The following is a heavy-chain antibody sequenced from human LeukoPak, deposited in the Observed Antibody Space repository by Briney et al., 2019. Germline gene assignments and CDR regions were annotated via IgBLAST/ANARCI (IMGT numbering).Heavy chain of an antibody. Sequence: SETLSLTCTVSGGSISSDDYYWSWIRQPPGKGLEWIGYIYYSGSTYYNPSLKSRVTISVDTSKNQFSLKLSSVTAADTAVYYCARGNIEYCSGGSCYSMDYWGQGTLVTVSS. CDR1: GGSISSDDYY. J-gene: IGHJ4*02. CDR2: IYYSGST. D-gene: IGHD2-15*01. CDR3: ARGNIEYCSGGSCYSMDY. V-gene: IGHV4-30-4*01.